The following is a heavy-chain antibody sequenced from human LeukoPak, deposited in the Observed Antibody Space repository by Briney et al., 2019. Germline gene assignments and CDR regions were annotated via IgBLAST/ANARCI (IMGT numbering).Heavy chain of an antibody. J-gene: IGHJ3*02. Sequence: ASVKVSCKASGYTFTSYYMHWVRQAPGQGLEWMGIINPSGGSTSYAQKFQGRVTMTRDTSTSTVYMELSSLRSEDTAVYYCARGNSSGWYGNDAFDIWGQGTMVTVSS. V-gene: IGHV1-46*01. D-gene: IGHD6-19*01. CDR3: ARGNSSGWYGNDAFDI. CDR2: INPSGGST. CDR1: GYTFTSYY.